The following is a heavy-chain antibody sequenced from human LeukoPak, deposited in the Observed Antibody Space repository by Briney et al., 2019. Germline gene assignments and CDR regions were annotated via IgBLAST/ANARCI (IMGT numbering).Heavy chain of an antibody. CDR2: IIPIFGTA. Sequence: SVKVSCKASGGTFSSYAISWVRQAPGQGLEWMGGIIPIFGTANYAQKFQGRVTITADESTSTAYMELSSLRSEDTAVYYCAREIVASTSPTDAFDIWGQGTMVTVSS. D-gene: IGHD5-12*01. J-gene: IGHJ3*02. V-gene: IGHV1-69*13. CDR3: AREIVASTSPTDAFDI. CDR1: GGTFSSYA.